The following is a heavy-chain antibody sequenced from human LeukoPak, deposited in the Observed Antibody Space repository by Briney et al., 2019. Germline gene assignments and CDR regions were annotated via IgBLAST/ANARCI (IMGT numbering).Heavy chain of an antibody. Sequence: PSETLSLTCTVSGGSISSGSHYWSWIRQPAGKGLEWIGRIYITGSTNYNSSLKSRVTISVDTSKNQFSLKLSSVTAADTAVYYCARHRTRSVYYSKGAFDIWGQGTMVTVSS. CDR2: IYITGST. CDR3: ARHRTRSVYYSKGAFDI. D-gene: IGHD3-22*01. V-gene: IGHV4-61*02. CDR1: GGSISSGSHY. J-gene: IGHJ3*02.